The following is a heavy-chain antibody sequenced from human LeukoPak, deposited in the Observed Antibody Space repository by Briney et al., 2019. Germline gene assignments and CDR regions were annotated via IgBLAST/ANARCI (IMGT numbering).Heavy chain of an antibody. J-gene: IGHJ6*03. CDR1: GYTFTSYD. CDR3: ARGVWFGDSNYMDV. V-gene: IGHV1-8*01. Sequence: ASVKVSCKASGYTFTSYDINWVRQASGQGLEWMGWMNPNSGNTGYAQKFQGRVTMTRNTSISTAYMELSSLRSEDTAVYYCARGVWFGDSNYMDVWGKGTTVTISS. D-gene: IGHD3-10*01. CDR2: MNPNSGNT.